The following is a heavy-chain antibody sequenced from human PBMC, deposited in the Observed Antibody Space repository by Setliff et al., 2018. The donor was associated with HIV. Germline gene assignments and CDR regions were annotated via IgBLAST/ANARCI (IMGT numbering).Heavy chain of an antibody. CDR1: GGSISSHY. Sequence: SETLSLTCTVSGGSISSHYWSWIRQPPGKGLEWIGYIYYSGITNYNPSLKSRVTISVDTPKNQFSLKLSSVTAADTAVYYCARDRTDYNVLTGQNYYYYGMDVWGQGTTVTVSS. CDR3: ARDRTDYNVLTGQNYYYYGMDV. CDR2: IYYSGIT. V-gene: IGHV4-59*11. D-gene: IGHD3-9*01. J-gene: IGHJ6*02.